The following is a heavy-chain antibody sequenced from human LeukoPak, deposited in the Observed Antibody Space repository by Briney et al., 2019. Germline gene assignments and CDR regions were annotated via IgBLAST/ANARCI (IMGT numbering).Heavy chain of an antibody. CDR3: AKSIGYGVIDI. CDR2: IFYSGST. CDR1: SGSISTSNYY. V-gene: IGHV4-39*07. Sequence: SETLSLTCTVSSGSISTSNYYWGWVRQPPGKALEWIGNIFYSGSTYYSPSLKSRVTISLDTSRNQFSLKLNSVTAADTAVYYCAKSIGYGVIDIWGQGTMVTVSS. J-gene: IGHJ3*02. D-gene: IGHD2/OR15-2a*01.